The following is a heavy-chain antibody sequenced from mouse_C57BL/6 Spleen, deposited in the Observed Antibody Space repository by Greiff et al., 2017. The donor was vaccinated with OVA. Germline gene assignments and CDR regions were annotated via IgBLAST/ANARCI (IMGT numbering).Heavy chain of an antibody. J-gene: IGHJ2*01. D-gene: IGHD1-1*01. CDR2: IDPEDGET. Sequence: VQLQQSGAELVKPGASVKLSCTASGFNIKDYYMHWVKQRTEQGLEWIGRIDPEDGETKYAPKFLGKATITADTSSNTAYLQLSSLTSEDTAVYYCARDYYGSSYGDYWGQGTTLTVSS. CDR3: ARDYYGSSYGDY. V-gene: IGHV14-2*01. CDR1: GFNIKDYY.